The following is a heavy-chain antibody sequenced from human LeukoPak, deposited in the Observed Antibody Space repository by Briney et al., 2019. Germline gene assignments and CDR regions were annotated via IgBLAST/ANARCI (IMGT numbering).Heavy chain of an antibody. J-gene: IGHJ4*02. CDR2: IIPIYGTP. V-gene: IGHV1-69*13. Sequence: GASVKVSCKASGGTFSSYVISWVRQAPGQGLEWMGEIIPIYGTPKYAQKFQGRVTITADGSTTTAFLELSSLKSDDTALYYCARDCYSIPCYHASQFDSWGQGTLITVSS. CDR3: ARDCYSIPCYHASQFDS. D-gene: IGHD2/OR15-2a*01. CDR1: GGTFSSYV.